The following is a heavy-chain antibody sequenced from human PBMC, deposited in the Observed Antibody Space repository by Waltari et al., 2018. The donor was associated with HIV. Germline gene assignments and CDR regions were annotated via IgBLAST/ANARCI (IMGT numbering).Heavy chain of an antibody. V-gene: IGHV4-39*01. J-gene: IGHJ4*02. D-gene: IGHD6-13*01. CDR2: IYYSGST. CDR1: GGSISISSYY. Sequence: QLQLQESGPGLVKPSETLSLICTVSGGSISISSYYWGWIRQPPGKGLEWIGSIYYSGSTYYNPSLKSRVTISVDTSKNQFSLKLSSVTAADTAVYYCARPYSSSWYYFDYWGQGTLVTVSS. CDR3: ARPYSSSWYYFDY.